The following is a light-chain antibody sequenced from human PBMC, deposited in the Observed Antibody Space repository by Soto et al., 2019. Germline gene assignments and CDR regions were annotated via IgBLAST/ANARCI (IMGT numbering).Light chain of an antibody. J-gene: IGKJ4*01. CDR1: QNIYSN. CDR2: RAS. CDR3: HQRSNWPPFT. V-gene: IGKV3-15*01. Sequence: IVMTQSPATLSVSPGERVTLSCRASQNIYSNIAWYQQRPGQAPRLLIYRASTRATGVPARFSGSGSGTDFTLTISSLQSEDFAVYYCHQRSNWPPFTFGGGTKVDIK.